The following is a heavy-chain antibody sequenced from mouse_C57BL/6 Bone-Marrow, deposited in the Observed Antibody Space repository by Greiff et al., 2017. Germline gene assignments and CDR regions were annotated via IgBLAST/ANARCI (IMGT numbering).Heavy chain of an antibody. V-gene: IGHV1-18*01. J-gene: IGHJ4*01. D-gene: IGHD2-2*01. CDR2: INPNNGGT. CDR1: GYTFTDYN. CDR3: ARWGVTTPHYYAMDY. Sequence: EVQLQQSGPELVKPGASVKIPCKASGYTFTDYNMDWVKQSHGKSLEWIGDINPNNGGTIYNQKFKGKATLTVDKSSSTAYMELRSLTSEDTAVYYCARWGVTTPHYYAMDYWGQGTSVTVSS.